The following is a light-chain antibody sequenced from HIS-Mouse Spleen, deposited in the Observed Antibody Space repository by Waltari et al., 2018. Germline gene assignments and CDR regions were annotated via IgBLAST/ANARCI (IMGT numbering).Light chain of an antibody. J-gene: IGLJ3*02. CDR2: EGS. CDR3: CSYAGSSTYWV. Sequence: QSALTQPASVSGSPGQSITISCTGTSSDVGSYNLVSWYQQHPGKAPKLMIYEGSKRPSGVVTRFSGAKSGHTASLTISGLQAEDEADYYCCSYAGSSTYWVFGGGTKLTVL. V-gene: IGLV2-23*01. CDR1: SSDVGSYNL.